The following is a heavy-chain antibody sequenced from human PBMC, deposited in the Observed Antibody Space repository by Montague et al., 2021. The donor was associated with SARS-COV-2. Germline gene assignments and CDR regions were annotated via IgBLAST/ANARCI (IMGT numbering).Heavy chain of an antibody. V-gene: IGHV4-31*03. CDR1: GGSISSGGYY. J-gene: IGHJ2*01. Sequence: SQTLSLTCTVSGGSISSGGYYWSWIRQHPGKGLEWIGYIYYSGSTYYNPSLKSRVTISVDTSKNQFSLKLSSVTAADTAVYYCARTTWLRGYFDLWGRGTLVTVSS. D-gene: IGHD5-12*01. CDR2: IYYSGST. CDR3: ARTTWLRGYFDL.